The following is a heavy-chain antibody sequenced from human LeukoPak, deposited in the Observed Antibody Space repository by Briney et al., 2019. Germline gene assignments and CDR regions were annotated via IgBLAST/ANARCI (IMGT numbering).Heavy chain of an antibody. J-gene: IGHJ4*02. CDR3: AKQSYARSLGE. D-gene: IGHD2-8*01. CDR2: TNSGGTST. Sequence: GGSLRLSCATSGFPFSDFSMSWVRQAPGKGLEWISTTNSGGTSTYYAESVKGRFTISRDNSKNTLYLPMSSLRVEDTAVYYCAKQSYARSLGEGGPGTLVSVSS. CDR1: GFPFSDFS. V-gene: IGHV3-23*01.